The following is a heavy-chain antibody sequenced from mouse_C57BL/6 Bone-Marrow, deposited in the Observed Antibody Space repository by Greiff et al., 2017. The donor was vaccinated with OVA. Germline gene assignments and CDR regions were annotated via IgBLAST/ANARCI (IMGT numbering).Heavy chain of an antibody. Sequence: EVKLMESGGGLVQPKGSLKLSCAAPGFTFNTYAMHWVRQAPGKGLEWVARIRRKRSNYATYYADSVKDRFTISRDDSQSMLYLQMNNLKTEDTAMYYCVRDSNYVDYAMDYWGQGTSVTVSS. CDR2: IRRKRSNYAT. CDR1: GFTFNTYA. D-gene: IGHD2-5*01. CDR3: VRDSNYVDYAMDY. J-gene: IGHJ4*01. V-gene: IGHV10-3*01.